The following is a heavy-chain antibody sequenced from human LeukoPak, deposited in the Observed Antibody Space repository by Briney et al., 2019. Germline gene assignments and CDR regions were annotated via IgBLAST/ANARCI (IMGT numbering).Heavy chain of an antibody. CDR3: AKARRTTGFDP. CDR1: GFTFSSYG. J-gene: IGHJ5*02. V-gene: IGHV3-30*18. D-gene: IGHD1-1*01. CDR2: ISYDGSNK. Sequence: GGSLRLSCTASGFTFSSYGMHWVRQAPGKGLEWVAVISYDGSNKYYADSVKGRFTISRDNSKNTLYLQMNSLRAEDTAVYYCAKARRTTGFDPWGQGTLVTVSS.